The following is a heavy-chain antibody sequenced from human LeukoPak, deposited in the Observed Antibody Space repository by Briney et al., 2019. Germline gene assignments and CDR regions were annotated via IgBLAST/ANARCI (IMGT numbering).Heavy chain of an antibody. J-gene: IGHJ4*02. CDR2: ISGSGGST. V-gene: IGHV3-23*01. Sequence: GGSLRLSCAASGFTFSSYAMSWVRQAPGKGLEWVSAISGSGGSTYYADSVKGRVTISRDNSKHTLYLQMTSLSAEATAVYYCAIMHRYYDGSGYWVQWGQGTLVTVSS. D-gene: IGHD3-22*01. CDR1: GFTFSSYA. CDR3: AIMHRYYDGSGYWVQ.